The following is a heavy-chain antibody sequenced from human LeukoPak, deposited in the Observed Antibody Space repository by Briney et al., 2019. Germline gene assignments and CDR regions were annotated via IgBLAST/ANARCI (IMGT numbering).Heavy chain of an antibody. CDR3: AKHYMGSYNNRGLDS. D-gene: IGHD3-10*01. V-gene: IGHV4-39*01. CDR2: VYYSGYA. Sequence: SETLSLACTVSGGSISSSSYYWGWIRQPPGKGLEWIGTVYYSGYACYNPSLESRVTISVDTSKNQFSLKLSSVTAADTAVYYCAKHYMGSYNNRGLDSWGQGTLVTVSS. J-gene: IGHJ4*02. CDR1: GGSISSSSYY.